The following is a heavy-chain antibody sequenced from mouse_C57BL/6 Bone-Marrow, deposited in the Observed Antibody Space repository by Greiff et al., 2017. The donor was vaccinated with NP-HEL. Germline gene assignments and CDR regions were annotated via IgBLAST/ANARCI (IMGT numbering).Heavy chain of an antibody. V-gene: IGHV1-53*01. D-gene: IGHD1-1*01. CDR3: ARGITTVVPFAY. CDR1: GYTFTSYW. J-gene: IGHJ3*01. CDR2: INPSNGGT. Sequence: QVQLKQPGTELVKPGASVKLSCKASGYTFTSYWMHWVKQRATGQGLEWIGNINPSNGGTNYNEKFKSKATLTVDKSSSTAYMQLSSLTSEDSAVYYCARGITTVVPFAYWGQGTLVTVSA.